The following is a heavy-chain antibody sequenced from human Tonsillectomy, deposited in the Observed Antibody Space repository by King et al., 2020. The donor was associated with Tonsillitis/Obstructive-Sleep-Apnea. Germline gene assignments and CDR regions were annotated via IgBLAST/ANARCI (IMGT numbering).Heavy chain of an antibody. J-gene: IGHJ6*03. CDR3: VRGGARRQQLGVKYYYYYMDV. D-gene: IGHD6-13*01. Sequence: VQLVESGGGLVQPGGSLRLSCAASGFTFSSYAMSWVRQAPGKGLEWVSAISGSGGSPYYADSVKGRFTISRDNSKNTLYLQMNSLRAEDTAVYYCVRGGARRQQLGVKYYYYYMDVWGKGTTVTVSS. CDR1: GFTFSSYA. CDR2: ISGSGGSP. V-gene: IGHV3-23*04.